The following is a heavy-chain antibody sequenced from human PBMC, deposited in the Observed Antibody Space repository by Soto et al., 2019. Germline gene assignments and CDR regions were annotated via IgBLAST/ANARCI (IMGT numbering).Heavy chain of an antibody. Sequence: QVQLVQSGAEVKKPGASVKVSCKASGYTFTGYYMHWVRQAPGQGLEWMGWINPNSGGTNYAQKFQGWVTMTRDTSISTAYMELSRLRSDDTAVYYCARNTVGGGLLWFGESILDYWGQGTLVTVSS. CDR2: INPNSGGT. V-gene: IGHV1-2*04. CDR1: GYTFTGYY. J-gene: IGHJ4*02. CDR3: ARNTVGGGLLWFGESILDY. D-gene: IGHD3-10*01.